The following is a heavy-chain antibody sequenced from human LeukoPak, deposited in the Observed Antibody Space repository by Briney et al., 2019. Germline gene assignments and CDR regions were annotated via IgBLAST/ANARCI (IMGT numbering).Heavy chain of an antibody. Sequence: GGSLRLSCAASGFTFRSHAMNWVRQAPGKGLEWVAVISNDGSNKYYADSVKGRFTISRDNSESTLYLQMNNLRAEDTAVYYCARDRIAITTTLWDWGQGTQVTVSS. D-gene: IGHD3-22*01. CDR2: ISNDGSNK. CDR1: GFTFRSHA. V-gene: IGHV3-30-3*01. CDR3: ARDRIAITTTLWD. J-gene: IGHJ4*02.